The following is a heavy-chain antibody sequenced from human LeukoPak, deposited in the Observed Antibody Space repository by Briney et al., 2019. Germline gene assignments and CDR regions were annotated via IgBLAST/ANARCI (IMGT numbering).Heavy chain of an antibody. J-gene: IGHJ4*02. Sequence: ASVKVSCKASGHTFTNYAMHWVRQAPGQRLEWMGWIYAGNGNTKYSQKFQGRVTITRDTSASTAYMELNSLGSEDTAVYYCVRTPWESNWYSFDSWGQGTLVTVSS. CDR2: IYAGNGNT. CDR3: VRTPWESNWYSFDS. D-gene: IGHD6-13*01. V-gene: IGHV1-3*01. CDR1: GHTFTNYA.